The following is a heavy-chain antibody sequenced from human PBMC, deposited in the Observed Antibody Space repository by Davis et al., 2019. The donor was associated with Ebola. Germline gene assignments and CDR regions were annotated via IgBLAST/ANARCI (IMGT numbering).Heavy chain of an antibody. Sequence: GESLKISCAFSGFNFSHYAMSWVRQAPGKGLEWVACISGSGNTTYYADSVEGRFNISRDNSKNTLSLQMNSVRGEDSAVYYCAKDKGFWVPPDWFGPWGQGVQVTVSS. V-gene: IGHV3-23*01. J-gene: IGHJ5*02. CDR1: GFNFSHYA. CDR2: ISGSGNTT. D-gene: IGHD3-16*01. CDR3: AKDKGFWVPPDWFGP.